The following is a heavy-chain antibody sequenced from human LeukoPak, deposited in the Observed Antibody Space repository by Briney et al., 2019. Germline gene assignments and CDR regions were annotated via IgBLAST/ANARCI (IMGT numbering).Heavy chain of an antibody. CDR3: ARDQDGYGNWFDP. J-gene: IGHJ5*02. CDR2: INSDGSST. V-gene: IGHV3-74*01. D-gene: IGHD5-24*01. CDR1: GFTFSSYW. Sequence: GGSLRLSCAASGFTFSSYWMHWVRQAPGKGLVWVSRINSDGSSTSYADSVEGRFTISRDNAKNTLYLQMNSLRAEDTAVYYCARDQDGYGNWFDPWGQGTLVTVSS.